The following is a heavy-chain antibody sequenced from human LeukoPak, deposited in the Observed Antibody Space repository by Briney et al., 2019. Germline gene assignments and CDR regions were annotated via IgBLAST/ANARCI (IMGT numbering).Heavy chain of an antibody. D-gene: IGHD4-23*01. CDR3: ARVSTVGTDAFDI. J-gene: IGHJ3*02. CDR1: GFTFSSYS. Sequence: GGSLRLSCAASGFTFSSYSMNWVRQAPGKGLEWVSSISSSSSYIHYADSVKGRFTISRDNAKNSLYLQMNSLRAEDTAVYYCARVSTVGTDAFDIWGQGTMVTVSS. CDR2: ISSSSSYI. V-gene: IGHV3-21*01.